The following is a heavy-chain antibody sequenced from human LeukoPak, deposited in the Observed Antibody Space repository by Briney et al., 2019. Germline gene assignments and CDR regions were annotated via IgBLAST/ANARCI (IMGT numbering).Heavy chain of an antibody. CDR1: GFPFSSHA. CDR2: FTGRDAIT. J-gene: IGHJ4*02. D-gene: IGHD7-27*01. V-gene: IGHV3-23*01. CDR3: AKGSTNWGYYFDY. Sequence: WGSLRLSCAASGFPFSSHALAWVRQAPGKGLEWVSSFTGRDAITYYADSVKGRFTISRDDSQNTVFLQMNSLRPDDTGVYYCAKGSTNWGYYFDYWGQGALVTVSS.